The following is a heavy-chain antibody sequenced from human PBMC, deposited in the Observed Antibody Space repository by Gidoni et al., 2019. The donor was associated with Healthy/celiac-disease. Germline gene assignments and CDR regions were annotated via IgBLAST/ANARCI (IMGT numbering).Heavy chain of an antibody. CDR1: GGTFSSYA. CDR3: ARITLPTYCSSTSCYGGDYYYYYGMDV. Sequence: QVQLVQSGAEVKKPGSSVTVSCKASGGTFSSYAIRWVRQAPGQGLEWMGGIIPIFGTANYAQKFQGRVTITADESTSTAYMELSSLRSEDTAVYYCARITLPTYCSSTSCYGGDYYYYYGMDVWGQGTTVTVSS. CDR2: IIPIFGTA. J-gene: IGHJ6*02. D-gene: IGHD2-2*01. V-gene: IGHV1-69*01.